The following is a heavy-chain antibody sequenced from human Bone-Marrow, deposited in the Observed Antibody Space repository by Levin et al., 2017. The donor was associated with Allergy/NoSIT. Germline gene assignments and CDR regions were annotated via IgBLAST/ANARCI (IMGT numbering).Heavy chain of an antibody. Sequence: RTGGSLRLSCAASGFSFSGYGMHWVRQTPGKGLEWVAGVSHDGRNTYYADSVKGRFTISRDNSKHTLYLQMKSLRSDDTATYYCARVFVVATKVGGIPFDYWGQGTLVTVSS. CDR3: ARVFVVATKVGGIPFDY. CDR2: VSHDGRNT. V-gene: IGHV3-30*03. J-gene: IGHJ4*02. D-gene: IGHD5-12*01. CDR1: GFSFSGYG.